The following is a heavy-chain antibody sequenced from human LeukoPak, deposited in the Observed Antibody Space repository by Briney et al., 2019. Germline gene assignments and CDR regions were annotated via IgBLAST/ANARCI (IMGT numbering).Heavy chain of an antibody. CDR2: INDDGNDT. D-gene: IGHD2-21*01. CDR3: ARGICGNFDY. Sequence: PGGSLRLSCAVSGFTFNNYGMHWVRQVPRKGLVWVSRINDDGNDTNYVDSVKRRPTISRDNAKNTLYLPIYSLRAEDTAVYYCARGICGNFDYAGQGSLVTVSS. V-gene: IGHV3-74*01. CDR1: GFTFNNYG. J-gene: IGHJ4*01.